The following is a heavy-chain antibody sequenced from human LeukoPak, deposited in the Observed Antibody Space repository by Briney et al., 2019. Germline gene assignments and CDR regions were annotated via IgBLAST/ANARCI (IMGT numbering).Heavy chain of an antibody. V-gene: IGHV4-34*01. Sequence: PSETLSLTCAVHGGSFSGYYWSWIRQPPGKGLEWIGEINHSGSTNYNPSLKSRVTISVDTSKNQFSLKLSSVTAADTAVYYCARELVDYDFWSGYYPKYYFDYWGQGTLVTVSS. J-gene: IGHJ4*02. CDR2: INHSGST. CDR1: GGSFSGYY. D-gene: IGHD3-3*01. CDR3: ARELVDYDFWSGYYPKYYFDY.